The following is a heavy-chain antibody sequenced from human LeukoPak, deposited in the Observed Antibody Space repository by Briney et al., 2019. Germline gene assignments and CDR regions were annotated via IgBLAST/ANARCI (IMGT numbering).Heavy chain of an antibody. Sequence: PGGSLRLSCAASGFTFSTSAMNWVRQAPGKGLEWVANIKQDGSEKYYVDSVKGRFTISRDNAKNSLYLQMNSLRAEDTAVYYCAREGWIKGYYYYMDVWGKGTTVTVSS. D-gene: IGHD5-12*01. CDR3: AREGWIKGYYYYMDV. CDR2: IKQDGSEK. CDR1: GFTFSTSA. J-gene: IGHJ6*03. V-gene: IGHV3-7*01.